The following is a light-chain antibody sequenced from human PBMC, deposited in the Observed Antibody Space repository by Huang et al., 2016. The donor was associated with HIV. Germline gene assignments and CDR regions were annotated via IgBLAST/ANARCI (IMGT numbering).Light chain of an antibody. CDR1: QDINNF. CDR2: AAS. V-gene: IGKV1-8*01. Sequence: IRMTQSPSSLSASTGDRVTITCRANQDINNFLAWYQQRPGSVPKLLMYAASTLQSGVPSRFSGNGAGTDFTLTIGCLHSEDVATYYCQQYDIHPLTFGPGTRVDMK. J-gene: IGKJ3*01. CDR3: QQYDIHPLT.